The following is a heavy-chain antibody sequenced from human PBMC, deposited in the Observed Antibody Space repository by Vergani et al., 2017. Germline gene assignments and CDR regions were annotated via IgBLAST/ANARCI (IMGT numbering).Heavy chain of an antibody. V-gene: IGHV3-7*03. Sequence: EVQLVESGGGLVQPGGSLRLSCAASGFTFSSYWMSWVRQAPGKGLEWVANIKQDGSEKYYVDSVKGRFTISRDNAKNSLYLQMNSLRAEDTAVYYCARDLEIQLWFISGPPNRVDYWGQGTLVTVSS. J-gene: IGHJ4*02. D-gene: IGHD5-18*01. CDR1: GFTFSSYW. CDR2: IKQDGSEK. CDR3: ARDLEIQLWFISGPPNRVDY.